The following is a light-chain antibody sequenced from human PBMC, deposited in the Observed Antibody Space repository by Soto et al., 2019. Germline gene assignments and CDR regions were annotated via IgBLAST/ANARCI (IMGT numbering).Light chain of an antibody. CDR2: GDT. CDR1: SSNIGAGYD. CDR3: QSFDSSLSGWL. V-gene: IGLV1-40*01. J-gene: IGLJ3*02. Sequence: QAVVTQPPSVSGAPGQRVTISCTGSSSNIGAGYDVHWYQQLPGTAPKLLISGDTNRPSGVPDRFSGSKSGTSASLAITGLRAEDEADYYCQSFDSSLSGWLFCGGTTLTFL.